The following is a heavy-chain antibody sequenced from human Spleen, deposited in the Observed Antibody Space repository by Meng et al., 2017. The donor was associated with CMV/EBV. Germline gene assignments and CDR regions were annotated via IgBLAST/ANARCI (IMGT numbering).Heavy chain of an antibody. Sequence: GGSLRLSCAASGFTFSSYAMSWVRQAPGKGLWWVSVIYSGINSTYYADSVKGRFTVSRDNSKNTVYLQMNSLRADDTAVYYCAKIGTDYFDSWGQGTLVTVSS. CDR2: IYSGINST. CDR3: AKIGTDYFDS. D-gene: IGHD3/OR15-3a*01. V-gene: IGHV3-23*03. CDR1: GFTFSSYA. J-gene: IGHJ4*02.